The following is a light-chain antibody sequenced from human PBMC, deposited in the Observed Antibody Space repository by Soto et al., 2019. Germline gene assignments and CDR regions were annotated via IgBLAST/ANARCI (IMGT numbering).Light chain of an antibody. V-gene: IGLV2-14*01. J-gene: IGLJ3*02. CDR1: TSDIGSYTY. Sequence: QSALTQPASVSGSPGQSITISCTGTTSDIGSYTYVSWYQVHPGKAPRLMIYEVRHRPSGVSDRFSGSQTGNTASLTISGLQIEDEADYYCSSYTRSDALVFGGGTKVTVL. CDR3: SSYTRSDALV. CDR2: EVR.